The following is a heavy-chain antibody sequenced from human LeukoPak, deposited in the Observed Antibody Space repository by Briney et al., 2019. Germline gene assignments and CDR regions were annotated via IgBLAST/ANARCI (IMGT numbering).Heavy chain of an antibody. CDR2: ISPQKGNT. CDR3: ARAGVHVAVAGTADH. Sequence: ASLKVSCQATGYNFSIYGITWVRQAPGHGLEWLGWISPQKGNTYSARSLQGRVTLTTDTSTNTAYLDLRSLTSADTALYYCARAGVHVAVAGTADHWGPGTLITVSS. V-gene: IGHV1-18*01. D-gene: IGHD6-19*01. CDR1: GYNFSIYG. J-gene: IGHJ4*02.